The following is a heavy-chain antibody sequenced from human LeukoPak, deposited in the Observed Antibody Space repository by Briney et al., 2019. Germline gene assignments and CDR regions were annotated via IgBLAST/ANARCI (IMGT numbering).Heavy chain of an antibody. CDR2: IQYDGSNE. Sequence: TGGSLRLSCAASGFTFSSYGMHWVRQAPGKGLEWVAYIQYDGSNEQYAHSVKGRFRTSRDSSKNILYLQMNSLRAEDTAVYYCAKDRCSNGIGCYYYYMDVWGKGTTVTISS. V-gene: IGHV3-30*02. CDR3: AKDRCSNGIGCYYYYMDV. J-gene: IGHJ6*03. CDR1: GFTFSSYG. D-gene: IGHD2-8*01.